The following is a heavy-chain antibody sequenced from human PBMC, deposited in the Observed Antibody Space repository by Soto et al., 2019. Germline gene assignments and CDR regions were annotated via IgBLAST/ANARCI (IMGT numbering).Heavy chain of an antibody. CDR3: ARVVRYYGSGSYPHLEVDYGMDV. CDR1: GYTFTSYG. V-gene: IGHV1-18*01. Sequence: QVQLVQSGAEVKKPGASVKVSCKASGYTFTSYGISWVRQAPGQGLEWMGWISAYNGNTNYAQKLQGRVTMTTDTSTSTAYMELRSLRSDDTAVYYCARVVRYYGSGSYPHLEVDYGMDVWGQGTTVTVSS. D-gene: IGHD3-10*01. J-gene: IGHJ6*02. CDR2: ISAYNGNT.